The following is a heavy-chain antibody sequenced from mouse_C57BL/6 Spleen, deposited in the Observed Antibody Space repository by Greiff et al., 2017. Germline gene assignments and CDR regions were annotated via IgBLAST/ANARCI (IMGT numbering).Heavy chain of an antibody. J-gene: IGHJ1*03. CDR1: GYTFTDYN. D-gene: IGHD1-1*01. CDR3: ASGYGSSYWYFDV. V-gene: IGHV1-22*01. Sequence: EVQLQQSGPELVKPGASVKMSCKASGYTFTDYNMHWVKQSHGKSLEWIGYINPNNGGTSYNQKFKGKATLTVNKSSSTAYMELRSLTSADSAVYYCASGYGSSYWYFDVWGTGTTVTVSS. CDR2: INPNNGGT.